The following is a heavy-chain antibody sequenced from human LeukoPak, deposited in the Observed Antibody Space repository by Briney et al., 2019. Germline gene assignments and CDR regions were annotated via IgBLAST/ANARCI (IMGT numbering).Heavy chain of an antibody. V-gene: IGHV4-4*02. CDR3: ARIPIAAAPAVY. D-gene: IGHD6-13*01. Sequence: SETLSLTCTVSGGSISSINWWSWVRQPPGKGLEWIGEIYHSGSTNYNLSLKSRVTISVDKSKNQFSLKLSSVTAADTAVYYCARIPIAAAPAVYWGQGALVTVSS. CDR1: GGSISSINW. J-gene: IGHJ4*02. CDR2: IYHSGST.